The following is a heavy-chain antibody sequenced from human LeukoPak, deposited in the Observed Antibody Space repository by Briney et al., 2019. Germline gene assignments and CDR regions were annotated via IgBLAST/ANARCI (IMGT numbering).Heavy chain of an antibody. V-gene: IGHV4-4*07. D-gene: IGHD5-12*01. Sequence: PSETLSLTCTVSGGSISGYFWTWIRQPAGKGLEWIGRMHPTGSDNYNPSLKSRVTMSLDTSKNHFSLNLTSVTAADTAVYYCAREPTSGREPTSGRPLDYWGQGTLVTVSS. CDR3: AREPTSGREPTSGRPLDY. J-gene: IGHJ4*02. CDR1: GGSISGYF. CDR2: MHPTGSD.